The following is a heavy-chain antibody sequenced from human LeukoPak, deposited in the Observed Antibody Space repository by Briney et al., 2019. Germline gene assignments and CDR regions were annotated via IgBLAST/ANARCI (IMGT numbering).Heavy chain of an antibody. Sequence: GGSLRLSCAASGFTFTSYAMSWVRQAPGKGLEWVSAISGTGGSTYYADSVKGRFTISRDNAKNSLYLQMNSLRAEDTAVYYCAELGITMIGGVWGKGTTVTISS. CDR2: ISGTGGST. CDR3: AELGITMIGGV. V-gene: IGHV3-23*01. J-gene: IGHJ6*04. D-gene: IGHD3-10*02. CDR1: GFTFTSYA.